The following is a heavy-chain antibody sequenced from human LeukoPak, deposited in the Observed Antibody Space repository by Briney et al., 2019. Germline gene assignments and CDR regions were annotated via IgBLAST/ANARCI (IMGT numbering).Heavy chain of an antibody. V-gene: IGHV3-21*01. CDR1: GCTFSSYS. Sequence: GGSLRLSCAASGCTFSSYSMNWVRQAPGKGLEWVSSISSSSSYIYYADSVKGRFTISRDNARNSLYLQMNSLRAEDTGMSYCARDVTWSKWPCCGQGTLVTVSS. CDR2: ISSSSSYI. J-gene: IGHJ4*02. CDR3: ARDVTWSKWPC. D-gene: IGHD2-8*01.